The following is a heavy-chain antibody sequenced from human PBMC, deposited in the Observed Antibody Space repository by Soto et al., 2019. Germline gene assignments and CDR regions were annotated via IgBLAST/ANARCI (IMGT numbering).Heavy chain of an antibody. J-gene: IGHJ4*02. Sequence: AASGKVSLRASFYTLSSYVISWGGQAPGQGLEWMGWISAYNGNTNYAQKLQGRVTMTTDTSTSTAYMELRSLRSDDTAVYYCARDRGSHTTVTNFWGQGTLVTVSS. V-gene: IGHV1-18*04. CDR2: ISAYNGNT. D-gene: IGHD4-17*01. CDR3: ARDRGSHTTVTNF. CDR1: FYTLSSYV.